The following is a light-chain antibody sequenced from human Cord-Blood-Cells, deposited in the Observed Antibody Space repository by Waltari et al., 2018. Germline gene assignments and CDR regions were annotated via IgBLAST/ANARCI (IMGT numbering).Light chain of an antibody. CDR1: SSDFGGYNY. V-gene: IGLV2-14*03. J-gene: IGLJ2*01. CDR3: SSYTSSSTLV. Sequence: QSALTQPASVSGSPGQSITISCTGTSSDFGGYNYVSWYQHHPGKAPKLMIYDVSKRPSGVSNRFSGSKSGNTASLTISGLQAEDEADYYCSSYTSSSTLVFGGGTKLTVL. CDR2: DVS.